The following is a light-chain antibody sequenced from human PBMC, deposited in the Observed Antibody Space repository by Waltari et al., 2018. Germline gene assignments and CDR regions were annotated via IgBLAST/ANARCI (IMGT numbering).Light chain of an antibody. Sequence: SYELTQPPSVSVSPGETARITCSGDALPKKYAYWYQQRSGQAPVLVIYEDIKRPSGIPGGFSGSSSVAMATLTISGAQVEDEGDYYCYSTDSSGNERVFGGGTKLTVL. CDR2: EDI. J-gene: IGLJ3*02. V-gene: IGLV3-10*01. CDR1: ALPKKY. CDR3: YSTDSSGNERV.